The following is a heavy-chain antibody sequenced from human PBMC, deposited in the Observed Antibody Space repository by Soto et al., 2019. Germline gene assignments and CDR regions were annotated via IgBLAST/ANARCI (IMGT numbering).Heavy chain of an antibody. CDR2: IYYGGGT. Sequence: SETLSLTCTVSGGSISSYYWNWIRQHPGKGLEWIGDIYYGGGTNYNPSLKSRVTLSVDTSKNRFSLKLSSVTAADTAVYYCASQYYYDSSGSQTFDYWGQGTQVTVSS. J-gene: IGHJ4*02. CDR3: ASQYYYDSSGSQTFDY. D-gene: IGHD3-22*01. CDR1: GGSISSYY. V-gene: IGHV4-59*01.